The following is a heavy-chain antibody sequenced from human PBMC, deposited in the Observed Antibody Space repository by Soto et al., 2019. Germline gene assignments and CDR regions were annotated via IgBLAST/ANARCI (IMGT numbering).Heavy chain of an antibody. J-gene: IGHJ4*02. CDR1: GYTFTTYG. D-gene: IGHD6-13*01. CDR2: ISPYSGNT. CDR3: ARAGRDCSNWVFSW. V-gene: IGHV1-18*01. Sequence: QVQLVQSGTEVKKPGASVKVSCKASGYTFTTYGITWVRQAPGQGLEWMGWISPYSGNTDSAQKFQGRVTMTTDTSTSTAYMELRSLRSDDTAMYYCARAGRDCSNWVFSWWGQGTLVTVSS.